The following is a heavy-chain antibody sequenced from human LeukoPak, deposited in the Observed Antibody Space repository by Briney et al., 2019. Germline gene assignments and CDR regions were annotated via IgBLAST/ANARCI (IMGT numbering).Heavy chain of an antibody. CDR1: GFTFSTYA. J-gene: IGHJ4*02. Sequence: PGGSLRLSGAASGFTFSTYAMSWVRQAPGKGLEWVSSISGSRGSTYYTDSVKGRFTISRDNSKNTLHLQMNSLRVEDTAVYYCAKDGKMIDYWGQGTLVTVSS. CDR2: ISGSRGST. CDR3: AKDGKMIDY. V-gene: IGHV3-23*01. D-gene: IGHD1-26*01.